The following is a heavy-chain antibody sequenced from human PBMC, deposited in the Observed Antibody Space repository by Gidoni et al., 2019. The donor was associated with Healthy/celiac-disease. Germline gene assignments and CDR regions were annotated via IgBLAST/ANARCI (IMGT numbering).Heavy chain of an antibody. V-gene: IGHV3-48*02. Sequence: EVQLVESGGGLVQPGGSLRLSCAASGFTFSSYSRNWVRQAPGKGLEWVSYISSSSSTIYYADSVKGRFTISRDNAKNSLYLQMNSLRDEDTAVYYCARRGGGYSGYDCLDYWGQGTLVTVSS. CDR3: ARRGGGYSGYDCLDY. CDR2: ISSSSSTI. J-gene: IGHJ4*02. CDR1: GFTFSSYS. D-gene: IGHD5-12*01.